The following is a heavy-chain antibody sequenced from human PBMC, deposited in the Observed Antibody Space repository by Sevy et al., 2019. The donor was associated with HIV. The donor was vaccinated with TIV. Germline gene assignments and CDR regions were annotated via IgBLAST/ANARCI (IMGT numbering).Heavy chain of an antibody. CDR3: ARDRRVGGYDPFDY. CDR2: INSDGSST. Sequence: GGSQRLSCADSGFTFSRYWMHWVRQAPGKGLVWVSRINSDGSSTSYADSVKGRFTISRDNAKNTLYLQMNSLRAEDTAVYFCARDRRVGGYDPFDYWGQGTLVTVSS. D-gene: IGHD5-12*01. V-gene: IGHV3-74*01. CDR1: GFTFSRYW. J-gene: IGHJ4*02.